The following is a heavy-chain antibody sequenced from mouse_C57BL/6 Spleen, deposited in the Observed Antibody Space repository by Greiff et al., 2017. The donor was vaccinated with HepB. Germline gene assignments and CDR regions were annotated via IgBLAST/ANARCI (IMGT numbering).Heavy chain of an antibody. CDR2: ISSGGDYI. CDR1: GFTFSSYA. Sequence: EVQLVESGEGLVKPGGSLKLSCAASGFTFSSYAMSWVRQTPEKRLEWVAYISSGGDYIYYADTVKGRFTISRDNARNTLYLQMSSLKSEDTAMYYCTRGGWFPFAMDYWGQGTSVTVSS. CDR3: TRGGWFPFAMDY. D-gene: IGHD3-3*01. J-gene: IGHJ4*01. V-gene: IGHV5-9-1*02.